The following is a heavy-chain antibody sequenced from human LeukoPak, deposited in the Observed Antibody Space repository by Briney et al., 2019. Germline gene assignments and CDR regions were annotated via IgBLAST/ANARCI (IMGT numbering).Heavy chain of an antibody. CDR2: INHSGST. Sequence: SETLSLTCTVSGGSISSYYWSWIRQPPGKGLEWIGEINHSGSTNYNPSLKSRVTISVDTSKNQFSLKLSSVTAADTAVYYCARGSFPKQLLFGWFDPWGQGTLVTVSS. CDR3: ARGSFPKQLLFGWFDP. D-gene: IGHD2-2*01. J-gene: IGHJ5*02. CDR1: GGSISSYY. V-gene: IGHV4-34*01.